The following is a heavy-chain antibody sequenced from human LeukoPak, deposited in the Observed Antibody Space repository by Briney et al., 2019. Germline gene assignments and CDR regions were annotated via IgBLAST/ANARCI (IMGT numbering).Heavy chain of an antibody. Sequence: ASVKVSCKASGGTFSSYAISWVRQAPGQGLEWMGGIIPIFGTANYAQKFQGRVTITADESTSTAYMELSSLRSEDTAVYYCALEGGVAEAPSRYYYGMDVWGQGTTVTVSS. J-gene: IGHJ6*02. CDR2: IIPIFGTA. V-gene: IGHV1-69*13. CDR3: ALEGGVAEAPSRYYYGMDV. CDR1: GGTFSSYA. D-gene: IGHD3-16*01.